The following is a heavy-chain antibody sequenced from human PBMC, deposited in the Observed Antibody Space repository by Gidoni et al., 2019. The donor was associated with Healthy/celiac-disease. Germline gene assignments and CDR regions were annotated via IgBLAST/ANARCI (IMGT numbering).Heavy chain of an antibody. D-gene: IGHD1-1*01. V-gene: IGHV3-30*18. CDR1: GFTFSSYG. Sequence: QVQLVESGGGVVQPGRSLRLSCAASGFTFSSYGMHWVSQAPGKGLEWVAVISYDGSNKYYADSVKGRFTISRDNSKNTLYLHMNSLRAEDTAVYYCAKVVSNDSSGYWGQGTLVTVSS. J-gene: IGHJ4*02. CDR2: ISYDGSNK. CDR3: AKVVSNDSSGY.